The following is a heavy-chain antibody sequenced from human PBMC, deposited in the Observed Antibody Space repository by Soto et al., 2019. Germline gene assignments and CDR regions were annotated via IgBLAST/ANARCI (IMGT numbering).Heavy chain of an antibody. CDR2: IKSKTNGGTT. J-gene: IGHJ6*02. CDR3: TTARNGGAVRYYYGMDV. CDR1: GFTFSNAW. Sequence: GGSLRLSCAASGFTFSNAWMNWVRQAPGKGLEWVGRIKSKTNGGTTDYAAPVKGKFTITRDNSKNTLYLQMNSMKTEDTAVYYCTTARNGGAVRYYYGMDVWGQGTTVTVSS. V-gene: IGHV3-15*07. D-gene: IGHD2-21*01.